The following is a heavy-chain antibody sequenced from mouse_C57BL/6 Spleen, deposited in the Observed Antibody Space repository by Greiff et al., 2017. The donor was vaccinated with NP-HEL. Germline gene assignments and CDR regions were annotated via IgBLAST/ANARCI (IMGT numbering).Heavy chain of an antibody. CDR1: GFTFSDYG. CDR3: ARHFYYYGSSYVGYFDV. V-gene: IGHV5-17*01. J-gene: IGHJ1*03. CDR2: ISSGSSTI. D-gene: IGHD1-1*01. Sequence: EVQLVESGGGLVKPGGSLKLSCAASGFTFSDYGMHWVRQAPEKGLEWVAYISSGSSTIYYADTVKGRFTISRDNAKNTLFLQMTSLRSEDTAMYYCARHFYYYGSSYVGYFDVWGTGTTVTVSS.